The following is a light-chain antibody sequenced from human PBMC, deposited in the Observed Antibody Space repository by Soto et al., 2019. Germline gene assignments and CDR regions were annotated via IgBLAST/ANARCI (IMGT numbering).Light chain of an antibody. Sequence: EIVLAQSPATLSVSPGERATLSCMASQSLSGNLAWYQQKPGQAPRLLIYGASARATDIPARFSGSGSGTEFTLTISSLQSEDFAVYYCQQYINWPLTFGGGTKVDNK. CDR1: QSLSGN. CDR2: GAS. J-gene: IGKJ4*01. V-gene: IGKV3-15*01. CDR3: QQYINWPLT.